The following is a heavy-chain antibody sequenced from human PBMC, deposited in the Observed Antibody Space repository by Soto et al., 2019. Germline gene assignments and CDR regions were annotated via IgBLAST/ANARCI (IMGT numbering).Heavy chain of an antibody. Sequence: QVQLQESGPGLVKPSQTLSLTCTVSGGSISSGGYYWSWIRQHPGKGLEWIGYIYSSGSTYYNPSLKSRVTISVDTSKNQFSLKLSSVTAADTAVYDCARAGLRLGASKNYYYYYGMDVWGQGTTVTVSS. CDR3: ARAGLRLGASKNYYYYYGMDV. V-gene: IGHV4-31*03. CDR2: IYSSGST. J-gene: IGHJ6*02. D-gene: IGHD3-16*01. CDR1: GGSISSGGYY.